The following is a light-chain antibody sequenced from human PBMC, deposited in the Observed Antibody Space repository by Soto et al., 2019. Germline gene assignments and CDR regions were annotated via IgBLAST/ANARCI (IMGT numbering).Light chain of an antibody. CDR3: QQYNNWWT. Sequence: EIVMTQSPATLSVSPGERATLSCRASQSVSNNLAWYQKKPGQAPRLLIYGASTRATGIPARFSGSGSGTEFTLIISSLQYEDFAVYYCQQYNNWWTFGQGTRVEIK. CDR1: QSVSNN. V-gene: IGKV3-15*01. CDR2: GAS. J-gene: IGKJ1*01.